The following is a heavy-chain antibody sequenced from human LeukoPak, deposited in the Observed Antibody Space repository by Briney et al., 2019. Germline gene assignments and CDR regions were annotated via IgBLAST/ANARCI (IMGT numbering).Heavy chain of an antibody. CDR3: ARVHDFWSGHFDS. CDR1: GYAFTTYY. Sequence: ASVKVSCKASGYAFTTYYIHWVRQAPGQRLEWMGVINPLGGSTTYAQNFQGRVTMTRDTSTSTVYMELGSLRSEDTAVYYCARVHDFWSGHFDSWGQGTLVTVSS. D-gene: IGHD3-3*01. J-gene: IGHJ4*02. V-gene: IGHV1-46*01. CDR2: INPLGGST.